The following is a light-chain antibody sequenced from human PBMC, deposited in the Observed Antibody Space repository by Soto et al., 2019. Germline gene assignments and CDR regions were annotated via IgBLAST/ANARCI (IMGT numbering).Light chain of an antibody. V-gene: IGLV1-40*01. CDR2: GNS. CDR3: SSYRTYRTLEV. Sequence: QSVLTQPPSVSGAPGQRVTISCTGSSSNIGAGYDVHWYQQLPGTAPKLIIYGNSNRPSGVPDRFSGSKSGTSASLAISGLQAVDDAHYYCSSYRTYRTLEVFGTGTKVTVL. CDR1: SSNIGAGYD. J-gene: IGLJ1*01.